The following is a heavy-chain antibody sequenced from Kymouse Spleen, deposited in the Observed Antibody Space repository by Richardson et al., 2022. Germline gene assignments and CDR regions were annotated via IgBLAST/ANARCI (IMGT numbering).Heavy chain of an antibody. CDR2: IKSKTDGGTT. V-gene: IGHV3-15*01. CDR1: GFTFSNAW. Sequence: EVQLVESGGGLVKPGGSLRLSCAASGFTFSNAWMSWVRQAPGKGLEWVGRIKSKTDGGTTDYAAPVKGRFTISRDDSKNTLYLQMNSLKTEDTAVYYCTTDALHIVLMVYVRDAFDIWGQGTMVTVSS. CDR3: TTDALHIVLMVYVRDAFDI. J-gene: IGHJ3*02. D-gene: IGHD2-8*01.